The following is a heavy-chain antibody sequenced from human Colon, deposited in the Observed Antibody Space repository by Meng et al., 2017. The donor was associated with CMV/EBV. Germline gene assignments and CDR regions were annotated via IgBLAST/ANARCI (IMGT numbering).Heavy chain of an antibody. V-gene: IGHV3-7*01. CDR2: IKQDGREK. CDR1: GFTFSRYW. D-gene: IGHD3-10*02. CDR3: ARDRDFVPQDGYYDMDV. J-gene: IGHJ6*02. Sequence: GESLKLSCAASGFTFSRYWMNWVRQAPGKGLEWVANIKQDGREKYYVDSVEGRFTISRDNAKNSLYLQMNSLRAEDTAVDYCARDRDFVPQDGYYDMDVWGQGTTVTVSS.